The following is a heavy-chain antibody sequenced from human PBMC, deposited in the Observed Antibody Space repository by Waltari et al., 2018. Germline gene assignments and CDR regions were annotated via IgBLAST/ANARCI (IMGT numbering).Heavy chain of an antibody. D-gene: IGHD3-9*01. CDR1: GYTFTSYY. Sequence: QVQLVQSGAEVKKPGASVKVSCKASGYTFTSYYMHWVRQAPGQGLEWMGIINPSGGSTSYAQKFQGRVTMTRDTSTSTVYMELSSLRSEDTAVYYCARDQYFDWLSLHYGMDVWGQGTTVTVSS. CDR2: INPSGGST. V-gene: IGHV1-46*01. CDR3: ARDQYFDWLSLHYGMDV. J-gene: IGHJ6*02.